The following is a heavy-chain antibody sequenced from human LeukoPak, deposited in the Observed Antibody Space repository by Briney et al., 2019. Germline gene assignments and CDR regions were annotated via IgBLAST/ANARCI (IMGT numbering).Heavy chain of an antibody. V-gene: IGHV1-69*13. J-gene: IGHJ1*01. CDR1: GGTFSSYA. CDR3: ARGKEDYYFQH. CDR2: IIPIFGTA. Sequence: SVKVSCKASGGTFSSYAISWVRQAPGQGLEWMGGIIPIFGTANYAQKLQGRVTIIADESTSTAYMELSSLRSEDTAVYYCARGKEDYYFQHWGQGTLVTVSS. D-gene: IGHD2-15*01.